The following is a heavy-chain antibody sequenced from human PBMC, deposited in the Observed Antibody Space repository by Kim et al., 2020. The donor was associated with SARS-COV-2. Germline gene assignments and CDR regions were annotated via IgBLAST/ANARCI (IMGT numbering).Heavy chain of an antibody. V-gene: IGHV1-8*01. D-gene: IGHD3-10*01. CDR3: ARAVWFRELLPRYYFDY. Sequence: KFQGRVTMTRKTSKSTDYMELSSLRSEDTAVYYCARAVWFRELLPRYYFDYWGQGTLVTVSS. J-gene: IGHJ4*02.